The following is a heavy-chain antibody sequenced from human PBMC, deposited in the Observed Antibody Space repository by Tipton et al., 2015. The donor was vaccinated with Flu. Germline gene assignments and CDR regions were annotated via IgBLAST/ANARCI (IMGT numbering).Heavy chain of an antibody. CDR3: ARGRRSTIFGVVMSLKEIYYGMDV. CDR1: GFTFSSYW. D-gene: IGHD3-3*01. V-gene: IGHV3-74*01. Sequence: SLRLSCAASGFTFSSYWMHWVRQAPGKGLVWVSRINSDGSSTSYADSVKGRFTISRDNAKNTLYLQMNSLRAEDTAVYYCARGRRSTIFGVVMSLKEIYYGMDVWGQGTTVTVSS. CDR2: INSDGSST. J-gene: IGHJ6*02.